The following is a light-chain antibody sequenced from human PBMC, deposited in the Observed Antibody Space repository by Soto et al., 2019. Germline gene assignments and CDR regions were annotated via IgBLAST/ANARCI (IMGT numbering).Light chain of an antibody. CDR3: QQANSFPIT. CDR2: AAS. J-gene: IGKJ5*01. V-gene: IGKV1-12*01. Sequence: DIQLTQSPSSVSASVGDRVTITCRASQDISSWLAWYQQKPGKAPKLLIYAASTLRSGVPSRFSGSESGTDFTLTISSLQPEDFATYYCQQANSFPITFGQGTRLEIK. CDR1: QDISSW.